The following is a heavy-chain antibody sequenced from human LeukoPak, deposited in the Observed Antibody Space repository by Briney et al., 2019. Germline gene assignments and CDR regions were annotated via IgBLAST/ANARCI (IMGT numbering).Heavy chain of an antibody. Sequence: GGSLRLSCAASGFIVSDNYMSWVRQAPGKGLEWVSVIYRSGGTFYSDSVKGRFTISGDFSKNMLYLQMNNLRADDTAVYYCARDSSGPAFWGQGTLVTVSS. CDR3: ARDSSGPAF. D-gene: IGHD3-22*01. CDR1: GFIVSDNY. V-gene: IGHV3-53*01. CDR2: IYRSGGT. J-gene: IGHJ4*02.